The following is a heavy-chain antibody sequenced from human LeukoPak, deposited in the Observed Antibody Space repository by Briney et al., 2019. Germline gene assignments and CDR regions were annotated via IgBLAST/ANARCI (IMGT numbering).Heavy chain of an antibody. V-gene: IGHV3-33*01. Sequence: PGGSPRLSCAASGFTFSNYGMHWVRQAPGKGLEWVAAIWYDGSNKYYGDSVKGRFTISRDNSKNTLYLQMNSPRAEDTAAYYCARAGYGDPHFDFWGQGTLVTVSS. CDR1: GFTFSNYG. CDR2: IWYDGSNK. J-gene: IGHJ4*02. CDR3: ARAGYGDPHFDF. D-gene: IGHD4-17*01.